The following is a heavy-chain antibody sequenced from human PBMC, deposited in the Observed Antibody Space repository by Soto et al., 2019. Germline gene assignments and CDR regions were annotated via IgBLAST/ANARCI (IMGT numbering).Heavy chain of an antibody. D-gene: IGHD1-26*01. Sequence: EVQLVESGGGVVRPWGSLRLSCAASGFTFDDYGMSWVRQAPGKWLEWVSGINRNGGSTGYADSVKGRFTMSRDNAKNSLYMQMNSLRAEDTALYYCARSLEATCYYYYGMDVWGQGTTVTVSS. V-gene: IGHV3-20*04. CDR3: ARSLEATCYYYYGMDV. J-gene: IGHJ6*02. CDR1: GFTFDDYG. CDR2: INRNGGST.